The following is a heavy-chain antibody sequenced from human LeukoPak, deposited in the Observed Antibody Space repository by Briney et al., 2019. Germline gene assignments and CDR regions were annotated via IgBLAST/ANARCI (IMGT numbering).Heavy chain of an antibody. J-gene: IGHJ4*02. D-gene: IGHD2-21*01. CDR1: GLPFNSFW. Sequence: GGSLRLSCVISGLPFNSFWMHWVRQAPGEGLVWVSRINSDGSSSAYADSVEGRFTISRNDAKSVLYLHMNSLRADDTAVYYCAICFSGCDYWGQGTLVTVSS. CDR2: INSDGSSS. CDR3: AICFSGCDY. V-gene: IGHV3-74*01.